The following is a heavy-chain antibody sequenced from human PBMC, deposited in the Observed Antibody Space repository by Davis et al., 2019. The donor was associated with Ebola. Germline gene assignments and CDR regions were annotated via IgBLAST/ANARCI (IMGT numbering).Heavy chain of an antibody. V-gene: IGHV1-18*04. CDR2: ISAYNGNT. CDR1: GYTFTSYG. J-gene: IGHJ4*02. Sequence: ASVKVSCKASGYTFTSYGISWVRQAPGQGLEWMGWISAYNGNTNYAQKLQGRVTMTTDTSTSTAYMELRSLRSDDTAVYYCARDGGWFGELFFAGFDYWGQGTLVTVSS. CDR3: ARDGGWFGELFFAGFDY. D-gene: IGHD3-10*01.